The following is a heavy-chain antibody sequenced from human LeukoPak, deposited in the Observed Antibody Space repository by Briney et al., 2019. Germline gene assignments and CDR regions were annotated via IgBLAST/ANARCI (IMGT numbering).Heavy chain of an antibody. Sequence: SQTLSLTCTVSGGSFSSGSYYCGWIRQPPGKGLEWIGSIYYSGSTYYNPSLKSRVTISVDTSKNQFSLKLTSVTAADTAVYYCARRRENYYPYFDYWGQGTLVTVSS. J-gene: IGHJ4*02. CDR3: ARRRENYYPYFDY. V-gene: IGHV4-39*01. CDR2: IYYSGST. CDR1: GGSFSSGSYY. D-gene: IGHD1-26*01.